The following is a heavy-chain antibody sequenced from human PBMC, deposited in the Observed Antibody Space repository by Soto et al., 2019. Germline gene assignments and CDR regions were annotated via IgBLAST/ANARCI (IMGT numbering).Heavy chain of an antibody. Sequence: SETLSLTCAVYGGSFSGYYWSWIRQPPGKGLEWIGEVNHRGRTNYNPSLKSRVTISADPSKNQFSLRLNSVTAADTAVYYCARYGSSGWLFDYWGQGTLVTVSS. D-gene: IGHD6-19*01. CDR3: ARYGSSGWLFDY. CDR1: GGSFSGYY. V-gene: IGHV4-34*01. J-gene: IGHJ4*02. CDR2: VNHRGRT.